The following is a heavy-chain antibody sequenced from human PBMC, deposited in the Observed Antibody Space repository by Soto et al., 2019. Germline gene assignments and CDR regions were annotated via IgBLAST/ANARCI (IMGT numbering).Heavy chain of an antibody. Sequence: QVQLVESGGGVVQPGTSLRLSCAASGFTFSSYAMHWVRQAPGKGLEWVAAISSYEGSNKNYADSVKGRFTISRDNSEKKLYLEMNSLRAEDTAVYYCARDQNTSGYQDNWGQGTLVTVSS. D-gene: IGHD3-22*01. V-gene: IGHV3-30-3*01. CDR1: GFTFSSYA. CDR3: ARDQNTSGYQDN. J-gene: IGHJ4*02. CDR2: ISSYEGSNK.